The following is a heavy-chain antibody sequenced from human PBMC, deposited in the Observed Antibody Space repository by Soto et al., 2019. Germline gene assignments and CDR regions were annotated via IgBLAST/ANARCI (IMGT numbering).Heavy chain of an antibody. CDR3: ARDPLGTDNGVSADFDH. J-gene: IGHJ4*02. CDR2: IHSDGTA. D-gene: IGHD4-17*01. V-gene: IGHV3-53*01. CDR1: GFTVRTNY. Sequence: EVHLVDSGGDLVQPGGSQRLSCAASGFTVRTNYMNWVRQAPGKGLQWVSVIHSDGTAYYSDSVEGRFTISRDVSKNTLYLQMNSLRAEDTAIYYCARDPLGTDNGVSADFDHWGQGTLVTVSS.